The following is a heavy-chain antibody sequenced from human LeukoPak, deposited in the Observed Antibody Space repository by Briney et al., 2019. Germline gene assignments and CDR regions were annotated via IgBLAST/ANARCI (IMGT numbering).Heavy chain of an antibody. Sequence: GGSLRLSCAASGFTFSSYEMNCVRQAPGKGLEWVSYISSSGSTIYYADSVKGRFTISRDNAKNSLYLQMNSLRAEDTAVYYCARVRPMVRGVTVTGYMDVWGKGTTVTVSS. CDR1: GFTFSSYE. J-gene: IGHJ6*03. V-gene: IGHV3-48*03. CDR2: ISSSGSTI. CDR3: ARVRPMVRGVTVTGYMDV. D-gene: IGHD3-10*01.